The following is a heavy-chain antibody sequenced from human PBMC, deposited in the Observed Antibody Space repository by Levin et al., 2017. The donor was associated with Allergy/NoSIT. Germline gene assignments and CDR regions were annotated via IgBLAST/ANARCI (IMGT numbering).Heavy chain of an antibody. Sequence: GASVKVSCKASGYTFTSYYMHWVRQAPGQGLEWMGIINPSGGSTSYAQKFQGRVTMTRDTSTSTVYMELSSLRSEDTAVYYCARDSADYYDFWSGYYKNYYYYYGMDVWGQGTTVTVSS. CDR2: INPSGGST. CDR1: GYTFTSYY. V-gene: IGHV1-46*01. CDR3: ARDSADYYDFWSGYYKNYYYYYGMDV. J-gene: IGHJ6*02. D-gene: IGHD3-3*01.